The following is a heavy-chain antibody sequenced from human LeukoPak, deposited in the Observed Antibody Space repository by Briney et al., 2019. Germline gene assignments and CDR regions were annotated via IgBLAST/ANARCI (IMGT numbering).Heavy chain of an antibody. V-gene: IGHV4-39*07. CDR1: GGSISSSSYY. CDR2: IYYSGST. D-gene: IGHD2-15*01. J-gene: IGHJ4*02. CDR3: ARRVPFGYCSGGSCYPKRFDFDY. Sequence: PSETLSLTCTVSGGSISSSSYYWGWIRQPPGKGLEWIGSIYYSGSTYYNPSLKSRVTISVDTSKNQFSLKLSSVTAADTAVYYCARRVPFGYCSGGSCYPKRFDFDYWGQGTLVTVSS.